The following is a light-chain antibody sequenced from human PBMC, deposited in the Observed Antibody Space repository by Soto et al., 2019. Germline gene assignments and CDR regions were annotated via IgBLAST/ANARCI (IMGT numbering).Light chain of an antibody. J-gene: IGLJ3*02. V-gene: IGLV1-47*01. CDR1: SSNIGRHY. CDR2: RNS. CDR3: AAWDDSLNGV. Sequence: QSVLSQSPSASGTPGQRVSISCSGSSSNIGRHYVSWYQHLPGTAPTLLIYRNSQRPSGVPDRFSGSKSGTSASLAISGLRPEDEGDYYCAAWDDSLNGVFGGGTKVTVL.